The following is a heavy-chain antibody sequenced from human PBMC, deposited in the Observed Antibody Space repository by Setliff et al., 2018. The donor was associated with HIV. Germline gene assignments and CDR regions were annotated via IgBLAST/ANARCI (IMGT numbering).Heavy chain of an antibody. CDR2: ISSRSRSK. J-gene: IGHJ4*02. CDR3: ARDVSWRVRTYIDY. V-gene: IGHV3-21*01. Sequence: GGSLRLSCEASGFTFSTYSMNWVRQAPGKGLEWVSSISSRSRSKYYADSVKGRFTISRDNAKNSLYLQMNSLTAEDTAVYYCARDVSWRVRTYIDYWGQGALVTVSS. CDR1: GFTFSTYS. D-gene: IGHD3-3*01.